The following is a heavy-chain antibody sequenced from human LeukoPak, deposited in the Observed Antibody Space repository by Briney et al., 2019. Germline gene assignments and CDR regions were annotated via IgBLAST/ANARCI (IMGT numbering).Heavy chain of an antibody. Sequence: GGSLRLSCVASGFTFSRHWMSWVRHAPGKGLEGVANIKQDGSEKYYVVSVNGRFSISRDNAKNLVYLQMNSLRAEDTAVYYCARVGVNTYDYGYWGQGTLVTVSS. CDR3: ARVGVNTYDYGY. CDR1: GFTFSRHW. J-gene: IGHJ4*02. CDR2: IKQDGSEK. D-gene: IGHD3-16*01. V-gene: IGHV3-7*01.